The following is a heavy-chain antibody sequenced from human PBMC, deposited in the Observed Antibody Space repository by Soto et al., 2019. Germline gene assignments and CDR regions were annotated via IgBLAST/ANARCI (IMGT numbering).Heavy chain of an antibody. Sequence: QVQLVQSGAEVKKPGSSVKVSCKASGGTFSSYAISWVRQAPGQGLEWMGGIIPIFGTANYAQKFQGRVTITADESTSTAYMELSSLRSEDTAVYYCATYYGSGSYPRYYGMDVWGQGTTVTVSS. CDR3: ATYYGSGSYPRYYGMDV. J-gene: IGHJ6*02. D-gene: IGHD3-10*01. V-gene: IGHV1-69*01. CDR2: IIPIFGTA. CDR1: GGTFSSYA.